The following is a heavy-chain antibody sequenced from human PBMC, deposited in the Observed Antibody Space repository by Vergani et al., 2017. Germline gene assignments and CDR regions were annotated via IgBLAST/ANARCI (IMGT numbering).Heavy chain of an antibody. V-gene: IGHV1-69*08. CDR3: AREIYYDSRGFDY. D-gene: IGHD3-22*01. CDR2: IIPVLGKT. Sequence: QVQLVQSGAEVKKPGSSVKVSCKASGATFRSNTISWVRQVPGQGLEWMGRIIPVLGKTKYAQDFQGRLTITADTSTSTAYMELTSLRSQDTAVYYCAREIYYDSRGFDYWGQGTLVTVSS. J-gene: IGHJ4*02. CDR1: GATFRSNT.